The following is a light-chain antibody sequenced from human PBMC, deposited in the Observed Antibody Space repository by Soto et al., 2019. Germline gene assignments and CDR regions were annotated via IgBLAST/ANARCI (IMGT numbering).Light chain of an antibody. CDR3: SSYTSSSTLGV. V-gene: IGLV2-14*01. J-gene: IGLJ1*01. CDR2: EVS. CDR1: SSDVGGYNY. Sequence: QSVLTQPASVSGSPGQSITISCTGTSSDVGGYNYVSWYQQHPGKAPKLMIYEVSNRPSGVSNRFSGSKSGNTASLTISGLQAEDEADYYCSSYTSSSTLGVIGTG.